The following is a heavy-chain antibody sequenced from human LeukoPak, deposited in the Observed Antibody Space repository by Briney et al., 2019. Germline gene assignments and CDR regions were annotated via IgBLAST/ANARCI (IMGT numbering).Heavy chain of an antibody. V-gene: IGHV4-30-2*01. Sequence: SETLSLTCAVSGVSIKYAGYYWAWIRQPPGKGLEWIGYIYHSGSTYYNPSLKSRVTISVDRSKNQFSLKLSSVTAADTAVYYCARGPSGYWGQGTLVTVSS. D-gene: IGHD3-3*01. CDR3: ARGPSGY. J-gene: IGHJ4*02. CDR1: GVSIKYAGYY. CDR2: IYHSGST.